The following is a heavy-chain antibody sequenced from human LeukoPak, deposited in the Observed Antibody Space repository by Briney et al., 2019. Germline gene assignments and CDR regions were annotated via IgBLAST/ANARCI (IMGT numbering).Heavy chain of an antibody. CDR1: GGSISSGSYY. V-gene: IGHV4-61*02. Sequence: PSQTLSLTCTVSGGSISSGSYYWSWIRQPAGKGLEWIGRIYTSGSTNYNPSLKSRVTISEDTSKNQFSLKLSSVTAADTAVYYCARVSVRPDTGVDYWGQGTLVTVSS. CDR2: IYTSGST. CDR3: ARVSVRPDTGVDY. J-gene: IGHJ4*02. D-gene: IGHD7-27*01.